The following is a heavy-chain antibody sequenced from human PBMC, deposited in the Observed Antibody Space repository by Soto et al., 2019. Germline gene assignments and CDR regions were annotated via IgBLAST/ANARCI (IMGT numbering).Heavy chain of an antibody. D-gene: IGHD2-21*01. CDR2: IYYSGST. CDR3: ARSLVASFDY. Sequence: PSETLSLTCTVSGGSISSYYWSWIRQPPGKGLEWIGYIYYSGSTNYNPSLKSRVTISVDTSKNQFSLKLSSVTAADTAVYYCARSLVASFDYWGKGTLVTVSS. J-gene: IGHJ4*02. V-gene: IGHV4-59*01. CDR1: GGSISSYY.